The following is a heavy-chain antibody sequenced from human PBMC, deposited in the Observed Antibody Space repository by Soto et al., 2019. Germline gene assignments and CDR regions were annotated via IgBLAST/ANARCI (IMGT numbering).Heavy chain of an antibody. Sequence: QVQLQESGPGLVKPSETLSLTCTVSGGSISSYYWSWIRQPPGKGLEWIGYIYYSGSTNYNPSLKSRVTISVDTSKNQFSLKLSSVTAADTAVYYCARAGSSSSWYPFDYWGQGTLVTVSS. CDR2: IYYSGST. CDR3: ARAGSSSSWYPFDY. CDR1: GGSISSYY. J-gene: IGHJ4*02. V-gene: IGHV4-59*01. D-gene: IGHD6-13*01.